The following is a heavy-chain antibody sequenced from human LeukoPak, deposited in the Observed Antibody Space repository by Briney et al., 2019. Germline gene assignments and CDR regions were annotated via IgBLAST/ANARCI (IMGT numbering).Heavy chain of an antibody. D-gene: IGHD3-22*01. CDR3: ATDSSGYYPAY. V-gene: IGHV4-34*01. CDR1: GGSFSGYY. Sequence: SETLSLTCAVYGGSFSGYYWRWIRQPPGKGLDWIGEIHHSGSTNSNPSLMSRVTISVDTSKNLFSLKLSSVTAADTAVYYCATDSSGYYPAYWGQGTLVTVSS. J-gene: IGHJ4*02. CDR2: IHHSGST.